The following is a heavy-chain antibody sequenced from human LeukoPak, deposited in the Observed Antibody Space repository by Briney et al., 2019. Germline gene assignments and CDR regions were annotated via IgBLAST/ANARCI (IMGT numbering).Heavy chain of an antibody. CDR3: ARAVGSYDFWSGPYTSDAFDI. CDR1: GGSVSSGSYY. Sequence: SETLSLTCTVSGGSVSSGSYYWSWIRQPPGKGLEWIGYIYYSGSTNYNPSLKSRVTISVDTSKNQFSLKLSSVTAADTAVYYCARAVGSYDFWSGPYTSDAFDIWGQGTMVTVSS. V-gene: IGHV4-61*01. J-gene: IGHJ3*02. D-gene: IGHD3-3*01. CDR2: IYYSGST.